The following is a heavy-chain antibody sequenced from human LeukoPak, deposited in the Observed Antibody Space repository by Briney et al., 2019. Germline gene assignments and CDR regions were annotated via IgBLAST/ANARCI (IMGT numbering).Heavy chain of an antibody. V-gene: IGHV3-30*18. CDR2: ISHDGSNK. CDR3: AKDMVRGHMYYYYYYMDV. D-gene: IGHD3-10*01. CDR1: GFTFSAYG. J-gene: IGHJ6*03. Sequence: GGSLRLSCAASGFTFSAYGMHWVRQAPGKGLEWVAVISHDGSNKYYADSVKGRFTISRDNSKNTLYLQMNSLRAEDTAVYYCAKDMVRGHMYYYYYYMDVWGKGTTVTVSS.